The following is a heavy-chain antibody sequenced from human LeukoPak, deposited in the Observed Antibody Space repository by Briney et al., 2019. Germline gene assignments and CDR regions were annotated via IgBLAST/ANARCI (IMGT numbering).Heavy chain of an antibody. CDR1: GYTFTGYY. CDR3: ATQRGSYLWGTDFDY. Sequence: ASVTVSCKASGYTFTGYYMHWVRQPLGQGLGWMGWINPNSGDTKYAQKFQGRVTMTRDTSISTAYMELSRLRSDDTAVYYCATQRGSYLWGTDFDYWGQGTLVTVSS. J-gene: IGHJ4*02. V-gene: IGHV1-2*02. CDR2: INPNSGDT. D-gene: IGHD3-16*01.